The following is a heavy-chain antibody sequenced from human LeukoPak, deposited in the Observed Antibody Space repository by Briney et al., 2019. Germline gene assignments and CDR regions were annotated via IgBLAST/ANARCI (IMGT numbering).Heavy chain of an antibody. CDR2: IYTSGST. D-gene: IGHD6-13*01. V-gene: IGHV4-4*07. J-gene: IGHJ6*03. CDR1: GGSISSYY. CDR3: ARGPLNPLGQQLVPSYYYYYMDV. Sequence: SETLSLTCTVSGGSISSYYWSWIRQPAGEGLEWIGRIYTSGSTNHNPSLKSRVTMSVDTSKNQSSLKLSSVTAADTAVYYCARGPLNPLGQQLVPSYYYYYMDVWGKGTTVTVSS.